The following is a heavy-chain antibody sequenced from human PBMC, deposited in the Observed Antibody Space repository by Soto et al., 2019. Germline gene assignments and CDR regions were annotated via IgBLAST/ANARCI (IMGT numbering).Heavy chain of an antibody. V-gene: IGHV3-21*01. CDR3: ARVITGDIVVVVAATVYYYGMDV. J-gene: IGHJ6*02. CDR2: ISSSSSYI. Sequence: PGGSLRLSCAASGFTFSSYSMNWVRQAPGKGLEWVSSISSSSSYIYYADSVKGRFTISRDNAKNSLYLQMNSLRAEDTAVYYCARVITGDIVVVVAATVYYYGMDVWGQGTTVPVS. D-gene: IGHD2-15*01. CDR1: GFTFSSYS.